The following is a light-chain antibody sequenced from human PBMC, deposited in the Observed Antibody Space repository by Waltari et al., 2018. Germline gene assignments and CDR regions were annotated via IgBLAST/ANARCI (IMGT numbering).Light chain of an antibody. CDR1: STDLASYNL. CDR3: CSYTGSSTSYG. V-gene: IGLV2-23*01. Sequence: QSALSQPASVSGSPGQSLTITCTGASTDLASYNLVAWYQHHPNRAPKLIIHEATKRPSGISHRFSGAKSGATASLRISGLQADDEADYYCCSYTGSSTSYGCGGGTKVTVL. J-gene: IGLJ1*01. CDR2: EAT.